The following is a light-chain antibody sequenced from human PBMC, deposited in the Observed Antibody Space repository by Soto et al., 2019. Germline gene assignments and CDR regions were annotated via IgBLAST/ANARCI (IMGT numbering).Light chain of an antibody. CDR1: QSISGSS. CDR2: DAS. V-gene: IGKV3-20*01. Sequence: EIVLTQSPGILSLSPGERATLSCRASQSISGSSLAWHQQKPGQAPSLLIYDASNRATGIPDRFSGSGSGTDFTLTISRLHPDDVAVSYYQQSCNSPWTFGRGTKVEIK. CDR3: QQSCNSPWT. J-gene: IGKJ1*01.